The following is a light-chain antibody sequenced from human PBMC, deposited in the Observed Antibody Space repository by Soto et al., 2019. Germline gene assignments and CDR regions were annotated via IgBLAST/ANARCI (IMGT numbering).Light chain of an antibody. Sequence: EIVLTQSPATLSLSPGERATLSCRASQSVSSYLVWYQQKPGQAPRLLIYDASNRATGIPARFSGSGSGTDFTLTISSLEPEDFAVYYCQHRSSWSLTFGGGTKVEIK. CDR3: QHRSSWSLT. V-gene: IGKV3-11*01. CDR2: DAS. J-gene: IGKJ4*01. CDR1: QSVSSY.